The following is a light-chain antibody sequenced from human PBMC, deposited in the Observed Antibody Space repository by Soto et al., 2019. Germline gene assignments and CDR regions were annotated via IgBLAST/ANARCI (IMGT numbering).Light chain of an antibody. CDR1: EGVGSN. CDR3: HQYNNWLT. Sequence: EVVMTQSPATLSVSPGERVTLSCRASEGVGSNLAWYQQRPGQAPRLLIYAASTRATGIPARFSGSGSGTEFTLTISSLQSEDFAVYYCHQYNNWLTFGQGTKVEIK. J-gene: IGKJ1*01. CDR2: AAS. V-gene: IGKV3D-15*01.